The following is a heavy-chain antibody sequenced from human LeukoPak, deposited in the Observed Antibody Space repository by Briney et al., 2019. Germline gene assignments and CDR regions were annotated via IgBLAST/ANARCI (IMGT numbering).Heavy chain of an antibody. J-gene: IGHJ4*02. Sequence: GGSLRLSCAASGFTFSNYAMIWVRQAPGKGLEWIATISGTGSRTYYANSVRGRFSISRDNSRNTLYLQRSSLRVEDTAVYYCARGQSGYFDYWGQGTLVTVSS. CDR1: GFTFSNYA. D-gene: IGHD3-3*01. V-gene: IGHV3-23*01. CDR2: ISGTGSRT. CDR3: ARGQSGYFDY.